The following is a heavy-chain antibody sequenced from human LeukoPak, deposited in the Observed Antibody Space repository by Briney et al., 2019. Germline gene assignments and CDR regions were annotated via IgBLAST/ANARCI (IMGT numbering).Heavy chain of an antibody. Sequence: SETLSLTCTVSGGSISSSSYYWGWIRQPPGKGLEWIGSIYYSGSTYYNPSLKSRVTISVDTSKNQFSLKLSSVTAADTAVYYCARVAPGVWMDYYYYYMDVWGKGTTVTVSS. V-gene: IGHV4-39*07. CDR1: GGSISSSSYY. J-gene: IGHJ6*03. D-gene: IGHD2-8*01. CDR2: IYYSGST. CDR3: ARVAPGVWMDYYYYYMDV.